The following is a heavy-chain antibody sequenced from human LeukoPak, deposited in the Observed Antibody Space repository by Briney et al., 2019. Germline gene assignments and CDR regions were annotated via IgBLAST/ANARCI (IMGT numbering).Heavy chain of an antibody. J-gene: IGHJ6*02. CDR3: ARDGTYDFWSGYYPNLYYYYYGMDV. CDR1: GFTFSSYS. D-gene: IGHD3-3*01. CDR2: ISSSSSTI. Sequence: QAGGSLRLSCAASGFTFSSYSMNWVRQAPGKGLEWVSYISSSSSTIYYADSVKGRFTISRDNAKNSLYLQMNSLRAEDTAVYYCARDGTYDFWSGYYPNLYYYYYGMDVWGQGTTVTVSS. V-gene: IGHV3-48*01.